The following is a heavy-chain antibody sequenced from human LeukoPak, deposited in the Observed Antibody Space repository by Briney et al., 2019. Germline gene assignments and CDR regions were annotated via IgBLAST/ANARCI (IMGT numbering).Heavy chain of an antibody. CDR3: ARKMDYGDHVRWFDP. Sequence: PSETLSLTCSVSGGSISSHYWTWIRQPPGKGLEWIAYLHYSGSTNYNPSLRSRVSVSVDTSKNQFSLKLTSVTAADTAMYYCARKMDYGDHVRWFDPWGQGTLVTVSS. J-gene: IGHJ5*02. CDR1: GGSISSHY. D-gene: IGHD4-17*01. V-gene: IGHV4-59*08. CDR2: LHYSGST.